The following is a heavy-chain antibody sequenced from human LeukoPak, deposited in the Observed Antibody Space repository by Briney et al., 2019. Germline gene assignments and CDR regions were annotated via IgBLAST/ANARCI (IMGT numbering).Heavy chain of an antibody. Sequence: SETLSLTCTVSGGSISSNSYCWGWIRQPPGKGLEWIGGICYSWSTFYHPSLKSRVTLSVETSKNQLSPKLSSVAAADTAVYYCASTENYIPEGLFDPWGQGTLVTVSS. J-gene: IGHJ5*02. CDR2: ICYSWST. D-gene: IGHD5-24*01. V-gene: IGHV4-39*01. CDR3: ASTENYIPEGLFDP. CDR1: GGSISSNSYC.